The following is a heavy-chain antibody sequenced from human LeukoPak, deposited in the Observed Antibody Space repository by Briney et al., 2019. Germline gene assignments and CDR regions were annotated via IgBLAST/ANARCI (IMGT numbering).Heavy chain of an antibody. CDR1: GFTFSSYW. D-gene: IGHD5-24*01. CDR2: IKQDGSEK. Sequence: GGSLGLSCAASGFTFSSYWMSWVRQAPGKGLEWVANIKQDGSEKYYVDSVKGRFTISRDNAKNSLYLQMNSLRAEDTAVYYCARSRDGYIFDYWGQGTLVTVSS. J-gene: IGHJ4*02. CDR3: ARSRDGYIFDY. V-gene: IGHV3-7*01.